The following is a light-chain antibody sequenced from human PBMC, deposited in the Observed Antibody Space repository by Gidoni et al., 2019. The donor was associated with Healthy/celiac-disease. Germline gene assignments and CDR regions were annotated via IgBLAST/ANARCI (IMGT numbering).Light chain of an antibody. CDR1: QDISNY. Sequence: DIQMTQSPSSLSASVGDRVTITCQASQDISNYLHWYQQNPGKAPKLLIYDASNLETRVPSRISGSGSGTDFTITISSLQPEDIATYYCQQYDNLPITFGQGTRLEIK. CDR3: QQYDNLPIT. CDR2: DAS. J-gene: IGKJ5*01. V-gene: IGKV1-33*01.